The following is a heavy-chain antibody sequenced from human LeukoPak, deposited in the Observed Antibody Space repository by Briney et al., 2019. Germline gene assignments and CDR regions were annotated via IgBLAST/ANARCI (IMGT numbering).Heavy chain of an antibody. V-gene: IGHV1-46*01. CDR2: INPSGGST. J-gene: IGHJ4*02. CDR1: GYTFTSYY. D-gene: IGHD3-22*01. CDR3: ARDSPLGLLRGYYFDY. Sequence: ASVKVSCKASGYTFTSYYMHRVRQAPGQGLEWMGIINPSGGSTSYAQKFQGRVTMTRDTSTSTVYMGLSSLRSEDTAVYYCARDSPLGLLRGYYFDYWGQGTLVTVSS.